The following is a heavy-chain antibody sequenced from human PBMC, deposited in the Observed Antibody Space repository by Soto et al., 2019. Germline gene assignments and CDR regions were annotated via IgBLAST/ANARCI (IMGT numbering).Heavy chain of an antibody. CDR1: GYTFTSYG. CDR2: ISAYNGNT. V-gene: IGHV1-18*01. CDR3: ARDGAKQQLVTHYYGMDV. J-gene: IGHJ6*02. D-gene: IGHD6-13*01. Sequence: QVQLVQSGAEVKKPGASVKVSCKASGYTFTSYGISWVRQAPGQGLEWMGWISAYNGNTNYAQKLQGRVTMTTDTPTSTAYMELRSPRSDDTAVYYCARDGAKQQLVTHYYGMDVWGHGTTVTVSS.